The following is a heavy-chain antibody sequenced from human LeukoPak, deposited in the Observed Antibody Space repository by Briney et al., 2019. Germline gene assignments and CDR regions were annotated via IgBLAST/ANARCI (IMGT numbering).Heavy chain of an antibody. D-gene: IGHD2/OR15-2a*01. CDR1: GISLSNYA. CDR3: AKRGVVMRGLLVIRYHQESYHYDV. Sequence: QPGGSLRLSCVVSGISLSNYAMTWVRPAPGKGLEWVSYISERGGSTNYANSVKGLFTISRDTSLNTLYLQMNNLRAEDTAVYFCAKRGVVMRGLLVIRYHQESYHYDVWGQGVLVTVSS. V-gene: IGHV3-23*01. CDR2: ISERGGST. J-gene: IGHJ4*02.